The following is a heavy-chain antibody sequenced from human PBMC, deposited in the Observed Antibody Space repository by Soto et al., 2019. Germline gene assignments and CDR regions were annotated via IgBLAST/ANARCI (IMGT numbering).Heavy chain of an antibody. J-gene: IGHJ4*02. Sequence: QITLKESGPTLVKPTQTLTLTCTFSGFSLSTSGVGVGWIRQPPGKALEWLAVIYWDDYKHYSPSLKSRLTITKDTTTNQVVLTMTKMDPVDTATYYCAHKGYGDYPLDYWGQGTLLTVSS. V-gene: IGHV2-5*02. D-gene: IGHD4-17*01. CDR2: IYWDDYK. CDR1: GFSLSTSGVG. CDR3: AHKGYGDYPLDY.